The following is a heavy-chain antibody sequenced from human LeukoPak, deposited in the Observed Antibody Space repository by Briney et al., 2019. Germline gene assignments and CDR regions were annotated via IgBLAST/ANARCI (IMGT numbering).Heavy chain of an antibody. D-gene: IGHD1-26*01. CDR2: ISSSSNYI. CDR3: ARDVGASAPDAFDI. CDR1: GSTFSTYN. Sequence: PGGSLRLSCAASGSTFSTYNMNWVRQAPGKGLEWVSSISSSSNYIHYADSVKGRFTISRDNAKNSLYLQMNSLRAEDTDVYYCARDVGASAPDAFDIWGQGTMVTVSS. V-gene: IGHV3-21*01. J-gene: IGHJ3*02.